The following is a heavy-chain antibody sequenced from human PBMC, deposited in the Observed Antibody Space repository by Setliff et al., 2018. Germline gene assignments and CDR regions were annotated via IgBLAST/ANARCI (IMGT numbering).Heavy chain of an antibody. J-gene: IGHJ6*03. CDR3: ARQARGYYYDSSGYYRASPGYYYMDV. Sequence: GESLKISCKGSGYSFTSYWIGWVRQMPGKGLEWMGIIYPGDSDTRYSPSFQCQVTISADKSISTAYLQWSSLKASDTAMYYCARQARGYYYDSSGYYRASPGYYYMDVWGKGTTVTVSS. CDR2: IYPGDSDT. V-gene: IGHV5-51*01. CDR1: GYSFTSYW. D-gene: IGHD3-22*01.